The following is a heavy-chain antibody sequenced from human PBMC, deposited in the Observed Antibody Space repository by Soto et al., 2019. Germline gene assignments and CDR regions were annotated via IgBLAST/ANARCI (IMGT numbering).Heavy chain of an antibody. CDR3: ARQRPTDGRWEFANYYGMDV. J-gene: IGHJ6*02. D-gene: IGHD1-26*01. V-gene: IGHV4-34*12. CDR2: IIHSEST. Sequence: SETLSLTCAVYGGSFSAYYWSWVRQHPGKGLEWIGEIIHSESTKYNPPLKSRVTISVDTSKNQFSLKLSSVTAADTAVYYCARQRPTDGRWEFANYYGMDVWGQGTPVTVSS. CDR1: GGSFSAYY.